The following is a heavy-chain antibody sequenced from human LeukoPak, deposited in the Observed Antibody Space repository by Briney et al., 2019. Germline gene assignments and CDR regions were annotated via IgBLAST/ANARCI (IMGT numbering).Heavy chain of an antibody. Sequence: SETLSLTCTVSGGSISSYYWSWIRQPPGKGLEWIGYIYYSGSTNYNPSLKSRVTISVDTSKNQFSLKLSSVTAADTAVYYCARIPFLEWLYDYWGQGTLVTVSS. CDR3: ARIPFLEWLYDY. J-gene: IGHJ4*02. V-gene: IGHV4-59*08. D-gene: IGHD3-3*01. CDR2: IYYSGST. CDR1: GGSISSYY.